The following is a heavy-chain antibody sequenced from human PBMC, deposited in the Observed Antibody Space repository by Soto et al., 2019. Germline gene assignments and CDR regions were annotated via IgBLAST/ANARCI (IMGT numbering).Heavy chain of an antibody. CDR1: GYTFTGYY. CDR2: INPNSGGT. V-gene: IGHV1-2*04. D-gene: IGHD2-8*01. Sequence: ASVKVSCKASGYTFTGYYMHWVRQAPGQGLEWMGWINPNSGGTNYAQKFQGWVTMTRDTSISTAYMELSRLRSDDTAVYYCAMQYCTNGVCPFDYWGQGTLVTVSS. J-gene: IGHJ4*02. CDR3: AMQYCTNGVCPFDY.